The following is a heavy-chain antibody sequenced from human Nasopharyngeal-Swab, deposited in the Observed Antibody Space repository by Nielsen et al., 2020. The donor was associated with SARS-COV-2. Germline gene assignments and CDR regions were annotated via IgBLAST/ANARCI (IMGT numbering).Heavy chain of an antibody. CDR3: ARASFYSYGEAYYYYMDV. Sequence: ASVKVSCMASGYTFTSYYMHWVRQAPGQGLEWMGIINPSGGSTSYAQKFQGRVTMTRDTSTSAVYMELSSLRSEDTAVYYCARASFYSYGEAYYYYMDVWGKGTTVTVSS. D-gene: IGHD5-18*01. J-gene: IGHJ6*03. CDR2: INPSGGST. V-gene: IGHV1-46*01. CDR1: GYTFTSYY.